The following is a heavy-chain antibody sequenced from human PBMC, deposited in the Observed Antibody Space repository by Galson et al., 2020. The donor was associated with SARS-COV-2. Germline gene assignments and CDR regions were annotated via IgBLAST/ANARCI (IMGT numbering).Heavy chain of an antibody. CDR3: ATVVGVATLDS. V-gene: IGHV3-15*01. CDR1: KSTLNNDW. Sequence: GGSLRLSCTSSKSTLNNDWMSWVRQAPGKGLEWLGRIKTIAHGGHTHYAAPVEGRFTISRDDSKDTLYLQMNSLRTDDTAVYYCATVVGVATLDSWGPGTLVTVSS. CDR2: IKTIAHGGHT. D-gene: IGHD2-15*01. J-gene: IGHJ4*02.